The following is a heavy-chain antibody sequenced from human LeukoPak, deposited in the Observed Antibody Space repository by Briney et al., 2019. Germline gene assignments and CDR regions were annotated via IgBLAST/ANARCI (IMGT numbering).Heavy chain of an antibody. D-gene: IGHD3-10*01. CDR3: ARVPNYYGSGTMFDY. Sequence: ASVKVSCQALGYTFTDHYFHWLRQAPGQGLEWMGGIIPIFGTANYAQKFQGRVTITADESTSTAYMELSSLRSEDTAVYYCARVPNYYGSGTMFDYWGQGTLVTVSS. J-gene: IGHJ4*02. V-gene: IGHV1-69*13. CDR1: GYTFTDHY. CDR2: IIPIFGTA.